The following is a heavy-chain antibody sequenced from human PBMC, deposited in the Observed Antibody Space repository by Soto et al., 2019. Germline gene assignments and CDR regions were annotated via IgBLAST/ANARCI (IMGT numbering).Heavy chain of an antibody. V-gene: IGHV3-74*01. CDR1: GFTFSSYW. CDR3: ARDNWNSY. CDR2: IHNDGSTT. J-gene: IGHJ4*01. D-gene: IGHD1-7*01. Sequence: VQLVESGGGLVQPGGSVRLSCAASGFTFSSYWMHWVRQAPGKGLMWVSRIHNDGSTTRYADSVKGRFTISRDNAKNKLYLQMSSLRVEDTAVYYCARDNWNSYWGQGTLFTVSS.